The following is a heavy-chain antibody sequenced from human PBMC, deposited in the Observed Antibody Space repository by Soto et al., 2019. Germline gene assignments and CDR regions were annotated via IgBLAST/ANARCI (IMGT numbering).Heavy chain of an antibody. CDR2: ISSSGGST. Sequence: GGSLRLSFAASGFTFSSYAMSCVRQAPGKGLEWVSAISSSGGSTNYADSVKGRLTISRDNSKNTLYLQMNSLRGEDTAVYYCTRDGRLRFLEWFPDLWGQGT. J-gene: IGHJ5*02. V-gene: IGHV3-23*01. CDR1: GFTFSSYA. D-gene: IGHD3-3*01. CDR3: TRDGRLRFLEWFPDL.